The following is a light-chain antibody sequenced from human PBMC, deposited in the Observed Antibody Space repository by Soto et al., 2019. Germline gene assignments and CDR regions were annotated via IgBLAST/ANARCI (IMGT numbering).Light chain of an antibody. CDR2: AAS. J-gene: IGKJ2*01. Sequence: DIQMTQSPSSLSASVGDRVTVTCRASQRINNYLNWYQQKPGKAPNLLIYAASTLQSGVPSRFSGSGSGTDFTLTISSLQPEDFATYYCQQCYSTPYTFGPGTKVDI. CDR1: QRINNY. CDR3: QQCYSTPYT. V-gene: IGKV1-39*01.